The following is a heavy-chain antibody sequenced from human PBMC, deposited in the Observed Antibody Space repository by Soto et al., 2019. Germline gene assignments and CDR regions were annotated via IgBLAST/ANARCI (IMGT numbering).Heavy chain of an antibody. V-gene: IGHV3-74*01. CDR1: GFTFSTYW. Sequence: GSLRLSCATSGFTFSTYWMHWVRQAPGKGLVWVSRINGDGSDTTYADSVKGRFTVSRDNAKNTLYLQMNTLRAEDTAVYYCARDYEGDWFDPWGQGTLVTVSS. J-gene: IGHJ5*02. D-gene: IGHD3-3*01. CDR3: ARDYEGDWFDP. CDR2: INGDGSDT.